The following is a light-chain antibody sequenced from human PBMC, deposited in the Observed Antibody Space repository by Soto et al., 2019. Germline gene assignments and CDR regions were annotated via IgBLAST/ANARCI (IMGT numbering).Light chain of an antibody. J-gene: IGKJ4*01. CDR2: DTS. CDR1: QSVSSH. CDR3: QQRDKWPVT. V-gene: IGKV3-11*01. Sequence: EVVLTQSPATLSLSLGERATLSCTASQSVSSHLAWYQQKPGRAPRLLIHDTSNRATGIPARFSGSGSGTDFTLSISSLEPEDFAVYYYQQRDKWPVTFGGGTKVEFK.